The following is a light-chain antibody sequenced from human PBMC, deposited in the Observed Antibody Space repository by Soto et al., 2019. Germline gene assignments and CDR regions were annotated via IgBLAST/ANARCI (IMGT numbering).Light chain of an antibody. CDR1: QTVHSSF. Sequence: DIDLTQSPATLSLSPGERVTLSCRASQTVHSSFVAWYQQKPGQAPRLLIYGASTRATGAPDRFSGSGSGTDFTLTISSLEPEDFAVYFCQHYGRSSWTFGQGTKVEIK. J-gene: IGKJ1*01. CDR2: GAS. CDR3: QHYGRSSWT. V-gene: IGKV3-20*01.